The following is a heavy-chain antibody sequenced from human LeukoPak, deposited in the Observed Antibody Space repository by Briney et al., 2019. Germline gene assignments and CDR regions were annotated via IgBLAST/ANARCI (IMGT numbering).Heavy chain of an antibody. CDR3: ARDQSRDYVWGIGDY. D-gene: IGHD3-16*01. CDR1: GFTFSSYG. Sequence: GRSLRLSCAASGFTFSSYGMHWVRQAQGKGLEWVAVIWYDGSNKYYADSVKGRFTISRDNSKNTLYLQMNSLRAEDTAVYYCARDQSRDYVWGIGDYWGQGTLVTVSS. J-gene: IGHJ4*02. V-gene: IGHV3-33*01. CDR2: IWYDGSNK.